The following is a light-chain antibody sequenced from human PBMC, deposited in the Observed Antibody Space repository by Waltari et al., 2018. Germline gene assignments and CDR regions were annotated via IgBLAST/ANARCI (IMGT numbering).Light chain of an antibody. Sequence: QSALTQPPSVSKSLGQSVTISCTGTSSDIGDYNGVSWYQQYSGTAPRLLIYDVNKRPSGVSDRFSGSKSGNTASLTISGLQAEDEADYYCCSYAGTSPFGTGTKVTVL. J-gene: IGLJ1*01. CDR2: DVN. CDR3: CSYAGTSP. CDR1: SSDIGDYNG. V-gene: IGLV2-11*01.